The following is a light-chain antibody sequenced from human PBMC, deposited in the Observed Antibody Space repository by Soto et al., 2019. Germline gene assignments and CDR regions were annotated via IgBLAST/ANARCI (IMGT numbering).Light chain of an antibody. V-gene: IGKV3-20*01. CDR3: QRYGSSPGT. J-gene: IGKJ1*01. Sequence: ELVLTQSPGTLSLSPGERATLSCRASQSFRDSHLAWYQQKPGQAPSLLIYETSSRATGIPDRFRGSGSGTEFALTITRVEPEDVAMYFCQRYGSSPGTFGQGTKVEI. CDR2: ETS. CDR1: QSFRDSH.